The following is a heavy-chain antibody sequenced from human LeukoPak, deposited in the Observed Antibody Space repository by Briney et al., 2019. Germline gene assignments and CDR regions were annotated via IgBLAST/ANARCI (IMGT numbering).Heavy chain of an antibody. CDR1: GYSFTTYC. J-gene: IGHJ4*02. V-gene: IGHV5-51*01. D-gene: IGHD4-17*01. CDR3: ARQPTYGDYKHAFDY. Sequence: GESLKISCKGSGYSFTTYCIGWVRQMPGKGLEWMGIIYPGDSDTRYSPSFQGQVTISADKSISTAYLQWNSLKASDTAMYYCARQPTYGDYKHAFDYWGQGTLVTVSS. CDR2: IYPGDSDT.